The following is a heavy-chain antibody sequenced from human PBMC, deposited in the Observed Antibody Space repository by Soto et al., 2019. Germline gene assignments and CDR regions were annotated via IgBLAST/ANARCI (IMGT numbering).Heavy chain of an antibody. CDR3: AKPASGWYPKLMNGMDV. J-gene: IGHJ6*02. CDR2: ISGSGGNI. D-gene: IGHD6-19*01. CDR1: GFTFSSYA. V-gene: IGHV3-23*01. Sequence: DVQLLESGGGLVQPGGSLRLSCVGSGFTFSSYAMSWVRQAPGKGLEWVSSISGSGGNIYYADSVKGRFTISRDNSKNRLQLQMNSLRAEDTAVYYCAKPASGWYPKLMNGMDVWGQGTTVTVSS.